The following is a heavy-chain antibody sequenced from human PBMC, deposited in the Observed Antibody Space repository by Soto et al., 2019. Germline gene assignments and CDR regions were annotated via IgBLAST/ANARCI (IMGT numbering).Heavy chain of an antibody. CDR3: VRDRGYYGSGSYYPPED. D-gene: IGHD3-10*01. J-gene: IGHJ4*02. CDR1: GGSISSAY. CDR2: IYYSGTT. Sequence: QVQLQESGPGLVKPSETLSLTCIVSGGSISSAYWSWIRQPPGKGLEWIGYIYYSGTTKYNPSLERRVTISVDTSNSQCSLNLTSVTAADTAVYYCVRDRGYYGSGSYYPPEDWGQGTLVIVSS. V-gene: IGHV4-59*12.